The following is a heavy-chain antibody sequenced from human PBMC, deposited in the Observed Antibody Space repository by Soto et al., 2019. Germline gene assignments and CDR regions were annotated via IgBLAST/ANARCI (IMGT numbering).Heavy chain of an antibody. V-gene: IGHV3-30-3*01. CDR2: ISYDGSNK. CDR3: ARGWSGALDY. CDR1: GFTFSSYA. D-gene: IGHD2-15*01. Sequence: GGSLRLSCAASGFTFSSYAMHWVRQAPGKGLEWVAVISYDGSNKYYADPVKGRFTISRDNSKNTLYLQMNSLRAEDTAVYYCARGWSGALDYWGQGTLVTVSS. J-gene: IGHJ4*02.